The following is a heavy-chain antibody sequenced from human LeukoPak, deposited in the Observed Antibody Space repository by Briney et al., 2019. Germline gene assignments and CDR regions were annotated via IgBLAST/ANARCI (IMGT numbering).Heavy chain of an antibody. CDR2: ISRSGSTT. V-gene: IGHV3-48*03. J-gene: IGHJ4*02. CDR1: GFTFSSYE. Sequence: GGSLRLSCAASGFTFSSYEMNWVRQAPGKGLEWVSYISRSGSTTYYADSVKGRFTISRDNAKNSLYLQMNSLRAEDTAIYYCARVTYYDILTGYRDSYYFDYWGQGTLVTVSS. CDR3: ARVTYYDILTGYRDSYYFDY. D-gene: IGHD3-9*01.